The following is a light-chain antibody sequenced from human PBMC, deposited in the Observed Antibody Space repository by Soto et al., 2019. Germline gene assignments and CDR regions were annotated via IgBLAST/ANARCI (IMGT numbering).Light chain of an antibody. CDR1: QTISSW. CDR3: QQTYTAPT. J-gene: IGKJ2*01. V-gene: IGKV1-39*01. CDR2: AAS. Sequence: DIQMTQSPSTLSGSVGDRVTITCRASQTISSWLAWYQQKPGKAPKLLIYAASTLQSGVPSRFSGSGSGTDFTLTINSLQPEDFASYYFQQTYTAPTFGQGTKLDIK.